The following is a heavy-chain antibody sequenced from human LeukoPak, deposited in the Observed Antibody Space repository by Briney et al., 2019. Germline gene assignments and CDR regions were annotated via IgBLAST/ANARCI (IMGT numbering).Heavy chain of an antibody. CDR2: IYYSGST. CDR1: GGSINSGGYY. D-gene: IGHD3-10*01. Sequence: SETLSLTCTVSGGSINSGGYYWSWIRQHPGKGLEWIGYIYYSGSTYYNPSLKSRVTISVDTSKNQFSLKLSSVTAADTAVYYCARDPGSGRKDAFDIWGQGTMVTVSS. J-gene: IGHJ3*02. CDR3: ARDPGSGRKDAFDI. V-gene: IGHV4-31*03.